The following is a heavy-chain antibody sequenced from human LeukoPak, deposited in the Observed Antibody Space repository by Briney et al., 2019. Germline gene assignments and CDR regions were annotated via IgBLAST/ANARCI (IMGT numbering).Heavy chain of an antibody. V-gene: IGHV3-74*01. CDR1: GFTFSSFT. D-gene: IGHD1-26*01. CDR2: INSDGSST. CDR3: ARGGSYRFDY. J-gene: IGHJ4*02. Sequence: PGGSLRLSCAASGFTFSSFTMNWARQVPGKGLVWVSRINSDGSSTTYADSVKGRFTISRDNAKNTLYLQMNSLRAEDTAVYYCARGGSYRFDYWGQGTLVTVSS.